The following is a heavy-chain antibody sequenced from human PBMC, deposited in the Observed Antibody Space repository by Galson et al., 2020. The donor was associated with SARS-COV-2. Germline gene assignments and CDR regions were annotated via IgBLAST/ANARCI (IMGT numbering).Heavy chain of an antibody. D-gene: IGHD1-26*01. V-gene: IGHV3-23*01. Sequence: TGGSLRLSCAPPGFTFSSYAMSWVRQAPGKGLEWVSSISNSGGSTYYADSVKGRYTISRDNSKNTLYLQMNSLRAEDTAVYYCASHSGTYWGVDYWGQGTLVTVSS. CDR3: ASHSGTYWGVDY. CDR2: ISNSGGST. CDR1: GFTFSSYA. J-gene: IGHJ4*02.